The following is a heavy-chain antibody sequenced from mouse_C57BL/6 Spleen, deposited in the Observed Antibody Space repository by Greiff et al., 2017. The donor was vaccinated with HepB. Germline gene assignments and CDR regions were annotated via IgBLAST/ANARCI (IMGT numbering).Heavy chain of an antibody. CDR3: AKLITTVVVPMDY. V-gene: IGHV1-80*01. J-gene: IGHJ4*01. D-gene: IGHD1-1*01. Sequence: VQGVESGAELVKPGASVKISCKASGYAFSSYWMNWVKQRPGKGLEWIGQIYPGDGDTNYNGKFKGKATLTADKSSSTAYMQLSSLTSEDSAVYFCAKLITTVVVPMDYWGQGTSVTVSS. CDR2: IYPGDGDT. CDR1: GYAFSSYW.